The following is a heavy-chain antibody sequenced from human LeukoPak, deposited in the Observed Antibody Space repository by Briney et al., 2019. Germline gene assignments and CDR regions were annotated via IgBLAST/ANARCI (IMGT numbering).Heavy chain of an antibody. V-gene: IGHV1-18*01. CDR1: GYTFTSYG. CDR3: ARQVQDPDWFDP. J-gene: IGHJ5*02. CDR2: ISAYNGNT. Sequence: ASVKVSCKAPGYTFTSYGISWVRQAPGQGLEWMGWISAYNGNTNYAQKLQGRVTMTTDTSTSTAYMELRSLRSDDTAVYYCARQVQDPDWFDPRGQGTLVTVSS. D-gene: IGHD4/OR15-4a*01.